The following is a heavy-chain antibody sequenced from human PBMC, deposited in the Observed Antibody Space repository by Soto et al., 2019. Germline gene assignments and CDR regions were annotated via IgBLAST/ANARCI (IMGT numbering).Heavy chain of an antibody. CDR3: SRVDPGETSPFDH. CDR1: GYTVNSSG. V-gene: IGHV1-18*01. D-gene: IGHD3-10*01. J-gene: IGHJ4*02. Sequence: SVKVSCTVSGYTVNSSGITWVRKTPGQGLEWMGWISAYNGNTNYAQKLQGRVTMTRDTSTSTVYMELSSLRSEDTAVYYCSRVDPGETSPFDHWGQGTLVTVSS. CDR2: ISAYNGNT.